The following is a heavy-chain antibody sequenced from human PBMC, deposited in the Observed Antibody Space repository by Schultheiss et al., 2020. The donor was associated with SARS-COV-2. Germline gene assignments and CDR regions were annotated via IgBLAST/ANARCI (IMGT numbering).Heavy chain of an antibody. CDR3: ARGEYSSSGLFY. CDR2: IYYSGST. V-gene: IGHV4-59*12. J-gene: IGHJ4*02. CDR1: GGSISSYY. Sequence: SETLSLTCTVSGGSISSYYWSWIRQPPGKGLEWIGYIYYSGSTYYNPSLKSLVTISVDTSKNQFSLKLSSVTAADTAVYYCARGEYSSSGLFYWGQGTLVTVSS. D-gene: IGHD6-6*01.